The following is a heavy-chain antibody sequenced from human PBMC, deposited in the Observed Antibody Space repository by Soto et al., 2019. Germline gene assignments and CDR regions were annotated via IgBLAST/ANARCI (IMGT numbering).Heavy chain of an antibody. J-gene: IGHJ3*01. CDR1: GDTFNSYG. CDR3: ARDLADVHLWDAFDV. V-gene: IGHV1-69*01. D-gene: IGHD6-13*01. CDR2: IVPMFGTT. Sequence: QVQLVQSGPELKKPGSSVKASCESPGDTFNSYGISWVRQAPGQGLEWMGGIVPMFGTTNLALKFEDRVTTTADELTTTVYMEIRGLTSEATAVYYCARDLADVHLWDAFDVWGHGTRVTVSS.